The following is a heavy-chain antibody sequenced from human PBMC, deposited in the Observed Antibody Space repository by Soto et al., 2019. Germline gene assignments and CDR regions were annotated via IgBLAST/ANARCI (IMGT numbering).Heavy chain of an antibody. J-gene: IGHJ4*02. D-gene: IGHD3-22*01. CDR1: GFTFSTYA. Sequence: QVQMVESGGGVVQPGRSLRLSCAVSGFTFSTYAMHWVRQAPGKGLEWVAVISYGGDNTYFADSVKGRFTISSDKSKNTLYLQMNSLRTVDTAVYYCARDREVTMRSFDYWGQGTLVTVSS. CDR3: ARDREVTMRSFDY. CDR2: ISYGGDNT. V-gene: IGHV3-30-3*01.